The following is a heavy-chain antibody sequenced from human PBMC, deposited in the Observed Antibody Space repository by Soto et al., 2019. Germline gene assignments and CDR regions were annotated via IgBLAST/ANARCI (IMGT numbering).Heavy chain of an antibody. J-gene: IGHJ4*02. Sequence: QVQLEQWGPGLLKPSETLSLTCAVNGGSFSDYYWSWIRQSPGKGLEWIAEINYSGTTNYSPSLKSRVTMSVDASKKQFSLKLISVAAADTAVYFCVGGRGRLVGFDYWGQGTLVSVSS. V-gene: IGHV4-34*01. CDR3: VGGRGRLVGFDY. D-gene: IGHD1-26*01. CDR2: INYSGTT. CDR1: GGSFSDYY.